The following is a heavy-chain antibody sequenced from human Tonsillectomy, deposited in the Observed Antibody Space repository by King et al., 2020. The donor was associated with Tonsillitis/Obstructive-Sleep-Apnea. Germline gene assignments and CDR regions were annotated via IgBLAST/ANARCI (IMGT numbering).Heavy chain of an antibody. D-gene: IGHD3-9*01. J-gene: IGHJ4*02. CDR2: VGAAGDT. Sequence: VQLVESGGGLVQPGGALRLSCAASGFSFTRIDMHWVRQVPVKGLEWVSGVGAAGDTYFPDSRKGRFIISKENAKNSFFLQLYSLRVGDTAVYYCARGSKFDILSGHQIFDHWGQGTLVTVSS. CDR1: GFSFTRID. V-gene: IGHV3-13*04. CDR3: ARGSKFDILSGHQIFDH.